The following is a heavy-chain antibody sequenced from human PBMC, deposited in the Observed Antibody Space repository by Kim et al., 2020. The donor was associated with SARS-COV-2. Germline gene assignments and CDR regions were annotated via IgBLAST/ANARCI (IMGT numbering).Heavy chain of an antibody. CDR3: AKGRKSPSLAKSIAAAGVDPEILFDY. Sequence: GGSLRLSCAASGFTFSSYGMHWVRQAPGKGLEWVAVISYDGSNKYYADSVKGRFTISRDNSKNTLYLQMNSLRAEDTAVYYCAKGRKSPSLAKSIAAAGVDPEILFDYWGQGTLVTVSS. J-gene: IGHJ4*02. D-gene: IGHD6-13*01. CDR1: GFTFSSYG. V-gene: IGHV3-30*18. CDR2: ISYDGSNK.